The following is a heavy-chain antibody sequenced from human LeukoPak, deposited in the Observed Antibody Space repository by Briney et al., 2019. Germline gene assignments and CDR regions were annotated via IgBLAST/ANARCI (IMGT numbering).Heavy chain of an antibody. CDR1: GFTFSNAW. CDR2: INHSGST. J-gene: IGHJ4*02. Sequence: GSLRLSCAASGFTFSNAWMSWIRQPPGKGLEWIGEINHSGSTNYNPSLKSRVTISVDTSKNQFSLKLSSVTAADTAVYYCARHGRFKGYYYGSGSYYRFDYWGQGTLVTVPS. CDR3: ARHGRFKGYYYGSGSYYRFDY. V-gene: IGHV4-34*01. D-gene: IGHD3-10*01.